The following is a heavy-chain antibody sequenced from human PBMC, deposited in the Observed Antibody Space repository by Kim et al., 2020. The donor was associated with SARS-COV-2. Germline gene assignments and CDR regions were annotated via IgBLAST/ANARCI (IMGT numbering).Heavy chain of an antibody. CDR3: AREGSYELLGGRDV. D-gene: IGHD2-15*01. V-gene: IGHV3-30*07. Sequence: ADAVKARFTTTRDNSKNALYLLMNSLRAEDTAVYYCAREGSYELLGGRDVWGQGTTVTVSS. J-gene: IGHJ6*02.